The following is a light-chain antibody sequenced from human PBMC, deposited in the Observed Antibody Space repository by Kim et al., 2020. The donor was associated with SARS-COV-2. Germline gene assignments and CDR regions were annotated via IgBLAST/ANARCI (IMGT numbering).Light chain of an antibody. CDR2: GKN. Sequence: SSALTQDPAVSVALGQTVRITCQGDSLRSYYASWYQQKPGQAPVLVIYGKNNRPSGIPDRFSGSSSGNTAPLTITGAQAEDEADYYCNSRDSSDNHVVFGGGTQLTVL. CDR3: NSRDSSDNHVV. J-gene: IGLJ2*01. CDR1: SLRSYY. V-gene: IGLV3-19*01.